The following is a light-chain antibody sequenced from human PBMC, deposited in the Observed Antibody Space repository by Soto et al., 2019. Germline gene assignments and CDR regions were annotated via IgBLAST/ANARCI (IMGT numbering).Light chain of an antibody. CDR1: QSVSSN. J-gene: IGKJ5*01. CDR3: QQYHNWPGT. CDR2: GAS. V-gene: IGKV3-15*01. Sequence: EIVMTQSPATLSVSPGERATLSCKTSQSVSSNLACYQQKPGQAPRLLIYGASTRATGIPARFSGSESGTEFSLTISSRQSEDFAVYYCQQYHNWPGTFGQGTRLDIK.